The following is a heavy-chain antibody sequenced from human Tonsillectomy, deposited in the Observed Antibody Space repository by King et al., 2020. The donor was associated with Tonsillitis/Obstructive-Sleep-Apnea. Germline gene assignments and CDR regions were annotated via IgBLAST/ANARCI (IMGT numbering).Heavy chain of an antibody. CDR1: GYTFTSFA. D-gene: IGHD2-8*02. CDR2: INTNTGNP. J-gene: IGHJ4*02. V-gene: IGHV7-4-1*02. Sequence: VQLVQSGSELKKPGASVKVSCKASGYTFTSFAVHWVRQAPGQGLEWMGWINTNTGNPTYAQGFTGRFVFSLDTSVSTAYLQISNLKAEDTDVYYCARDGRGCTGDECYSHLDYWGQGTLVTVSS. CDR3: ARDGRGCTGDECYSHLDY.